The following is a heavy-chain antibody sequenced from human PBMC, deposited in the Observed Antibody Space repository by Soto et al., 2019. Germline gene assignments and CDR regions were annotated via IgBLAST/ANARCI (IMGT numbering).Heavy chain of an antibody. CDR3: ARSDYGGYNWYLDL. CDR2: INPSGSA. J-gene: IGHJ2*01. CDR1: GGSFSGYY. Sequence: QVQLQQWGAGLLKPSETLSLTCAVYGGSFSGYYWSWIRQPPGKGLEWIGEINPSGSANYNPALKSRVTISVVTSTNQSSLKLSSVAAADTAVYYCARSDYGGYNWYLDLWGRGTLVTVAS. V-gene: IGHV4-34*01. D-gene: IGHD4-17*01.